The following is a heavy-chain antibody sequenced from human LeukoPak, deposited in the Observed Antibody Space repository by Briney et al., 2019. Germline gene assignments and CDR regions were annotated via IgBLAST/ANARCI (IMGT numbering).Heavy chain of an antibody. CDR2: IVVGSGNT. CDR1: GFTFTSSA. D-gene: IGHD6-19*01. Sequence: SVKVSCKASGFTFTSSAVQWVRQARGQRLEWIGWIVVGSGNTNYAQKFQERVTITSDMSTSTAYMELSSLRSEDTAVYYCWIYSGWYSLGAFDIWGQGTMVTVSS. J-gene: IGHJ3*02. V-gene: IGHV1-58*01. CDR3: WIYSGWYSLGAFDI.